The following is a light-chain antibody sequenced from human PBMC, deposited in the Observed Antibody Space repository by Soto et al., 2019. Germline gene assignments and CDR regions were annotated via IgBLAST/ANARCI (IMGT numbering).Light chain of an antibody. CDR3: QQYNNWPLT. CDR1: QPVTSN. Sequence: EIVMTQSPASLSVSPGERATLSCRATQPVTSNLAWFQQKPGQAPRLLIYGASTRATGIPARFSGSWSGTEFTLTISSLQSEDFAVYYCQQYNNWPLTFGGGTKVEIK. J-gene: IGKJ4*01. CDR2: GAS. V-gene: IGKV3D-15*01.